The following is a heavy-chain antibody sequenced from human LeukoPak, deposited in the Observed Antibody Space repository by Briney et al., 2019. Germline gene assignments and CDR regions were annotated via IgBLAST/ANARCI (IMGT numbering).Heavy chain of an antibody. D-gene: IGHD6-13*01. CDR2: IRGDTGDT. CDR1: GYTLSDYY. J-gene: IGHJ1*01. V-gene: IGHV1-2*02. Sequence: ASVTASCKTSGYTLSDYYMHWVRQAPGQGLEWMGWIRGDTGDTDSPQKFQGRVAMTRDTSTNTAYMELSRLRYDDTAMYFCARVRGNSCDHRGQGNLVTVSS. CDR3: ARVRGNSCDH.